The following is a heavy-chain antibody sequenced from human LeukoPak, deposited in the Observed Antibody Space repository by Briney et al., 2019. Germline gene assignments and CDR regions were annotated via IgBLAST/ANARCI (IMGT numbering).Heavy chain of an antibody. J-gene: IGHJ4*02. CDR2: IYAGGGRT. D-gene: IGHD2-15*01. CDR3: ARDLISGPATHDS. CDR1: GSTFSYSA. V-gene: IGHV3-23*01. Sequence: GGSLRLSCAASGSTFSYSAMNWVRQAPGKGLEWVSGIYAGGGRTDYADSVKGRFTISRDDSKNTLSLQMNSLRVEDTAVYYCARDLISGPATHDSWGQGALVTVSS.